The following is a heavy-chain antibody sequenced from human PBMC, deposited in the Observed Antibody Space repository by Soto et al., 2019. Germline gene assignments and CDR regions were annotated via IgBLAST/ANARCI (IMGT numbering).Heavy chain of an antibody. D-gene: IGHD2-2*01. CDR1: GFTFNNYG. Sequence: QVQLVESGGGVVQPGRSLRLSCAASGFTFNNYGMHWVRQAPGKGLEWVAVISYDGSNKYYADSVKGRFTISRDNSKNTLYLQMNSLRAEDTAVYYCAKQLGYCSSTNCLDYYYGMDVWGQGTTVTVSS. CDR3: AKQLGYCSSTNCLDYYYGMDV. J-gene: IGHJ6*02. CDR2: ISYDGSNK. V-gene: IGHV3-30*18.